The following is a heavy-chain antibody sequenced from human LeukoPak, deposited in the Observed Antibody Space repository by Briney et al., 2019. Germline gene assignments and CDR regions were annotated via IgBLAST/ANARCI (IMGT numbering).Heavy chain of an antibody. Sequence: SETLSLTCAVSGGSISSNNWWNWVRQSPENGLEWIGEIYHSGNTNYNPSLKRRITISVDKSKNQFSLKVRSVTAADTAVYYCARGAATGYNYQYFFYMDVWGKGTTVSVSS. D-gene: IGHD5-24*01. CDR2: IYHSGNT. CDR3: ARGAATGYNYQYFFYMDV. V-gene: IGHV4-4*02. CDR1: GGSISSNNW. J-gene: IGHJ6*03.